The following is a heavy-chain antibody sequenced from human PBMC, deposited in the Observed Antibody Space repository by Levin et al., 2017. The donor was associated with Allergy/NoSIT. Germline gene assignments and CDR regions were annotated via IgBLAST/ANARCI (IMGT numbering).Heavy chain of an antibody. CDR1: GFTFRNYG. J-gene: IGHJ6*02. CDR2: ISFDENNK. D-gene: IGHD5-12*01. V-gene: IGHV3-30*18. Sequence: GESLKISCAASGFTFRNYGMHWVRQAPGKGLEWVAIISFDENNKSYADSVKGRFTISRDNSKNTVYLQMNSLRAEDSAVFDWGKDGSGNSGYVHVWGQGTTVTVSS. CDR3: GKDGSGNSGYVHV.